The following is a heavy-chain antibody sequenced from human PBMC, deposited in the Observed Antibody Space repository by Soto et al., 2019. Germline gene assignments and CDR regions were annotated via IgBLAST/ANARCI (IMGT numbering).Heavy chain of an antibody. CDR1: GGSFSGYY. CDR3: ARLTAYSSGWYVDY. Sequence: QVQLQQWGAGLLKPSETLSLTCAVYGGSFSGYYWSWIRQPPGKGLEWIGEINHSGSTNYNPSLKSRVTISVDTSKNQFSLKLSSVTAADTAVYYCARLTAYSSGWYVDYWGQGTLVTVSS. D-gene: IGHD6-19*01. CDR2: INHSGST. V-gene: IGHV4-34*01. J-gene: IGHJ4*02.